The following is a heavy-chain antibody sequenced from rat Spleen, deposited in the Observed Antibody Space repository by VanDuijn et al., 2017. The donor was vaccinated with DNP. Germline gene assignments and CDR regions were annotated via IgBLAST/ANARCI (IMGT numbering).Heavy chain of an antibody. CDR3: ARGGHTTGVNWFAY. D-gene: IGHD1-9*01. CDR1: GFTFNNYW. J-gene: IGHJ3*01. V-gene: IGHV5-31*01. CDR2: ITSSGGST. Sequence: EVQLVESGGDLVQPGRSLKLSCVASGFTFNNYWMTWIRQVPGKGLEWVASITSSGGSTYYPDSVKGRFTISRDNAKNTLYLQMNSLRSEDTATYYCARGGHTTGVNWFAYWGQGTLVTVSS.